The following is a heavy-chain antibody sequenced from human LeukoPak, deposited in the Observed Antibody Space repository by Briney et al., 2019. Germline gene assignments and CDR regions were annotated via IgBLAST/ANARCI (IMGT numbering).Heavy chain of an antibody. CDR2: ISRSSSYI. CDR1: GFTLSSYT. Sequence: GGSLRHACAASGFTLSSYTMTWVRQAPGKGLEWVSSISRSSSYIYYVDSVKGRFTISRDNAKKSLFLQMNSLRAEDTAVYYCVRDRDYYDSSNYYLHSTFDYWGQGTLVTVSS. D-gene: IGHD3-22*01. CDR3: VRDRDYYDSSNYYLHSTFDY. J-gene: IGHJ4*02. V-gene: IGHV3-21*01.